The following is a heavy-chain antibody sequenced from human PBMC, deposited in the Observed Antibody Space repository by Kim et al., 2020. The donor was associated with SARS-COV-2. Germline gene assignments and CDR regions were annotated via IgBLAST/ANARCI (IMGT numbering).Heavy chain of an antibody. CDR1: GDSVSSNSAA. V-gene: IGHV6-1*01. D-gene: IGHD2-2*01. Sequence: SQTLSLTCAISGDSVSSNSAAWNWIRQSPSRGLEWLGRTYYRSKWYNDYAVSVKSRITINPDTSKNQFSLQLNSVTPEDTAVYYCARDPTSCEEGCSSTSPYSYYGMDVWGQGTTVTVSS. CDR3: ARDPTSCEEGCSSTSPYSYYGMDV. J-gene: IGHJ6*02. CDR2: TYYRSKWYN.